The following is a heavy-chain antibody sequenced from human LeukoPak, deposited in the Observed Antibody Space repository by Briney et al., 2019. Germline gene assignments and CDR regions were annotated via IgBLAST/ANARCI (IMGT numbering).Heavy chain of an antibody. CDR3: ARLSGYGLHYYYYMDV. D-gene: IGHD5-12*01. CDR2: IYYSGST. CDR1: GGSISSSSYY. V-gene: IGHV4-39*07. Sequence: SETLSLTCTVSGGSISSSSYYWGWIRQPPGKGLERIGNIYYSGSTYYNPSLKSRVTISVDTSKNQFSLKLSSVTAADTAVYYCARLSGYGLHYYYYMDVWGKGTTVTVSS. J-gene: IGHJ6*03.